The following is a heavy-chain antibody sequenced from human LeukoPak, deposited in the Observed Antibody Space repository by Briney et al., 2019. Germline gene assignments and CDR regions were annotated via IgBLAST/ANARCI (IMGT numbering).Heavy chain of an antibody. D-gene: IGHD6-19*01. CDR2: ISYSGST. CDR3: ARHYSSDPFDY. V-gene: IGHV4-59*01. J-gene: IGHJ4*02. Sequence: SETLSLTCTVSGASISSYYWSWIRQPPGKGLEWIGYISYSGSTNCNPSLKSRVSLSVDTSKSQFSLKLSSVTAADTAVYYCARHYSSDPFDYWGQGTLVTVSS. CDR1: GASISSYY.